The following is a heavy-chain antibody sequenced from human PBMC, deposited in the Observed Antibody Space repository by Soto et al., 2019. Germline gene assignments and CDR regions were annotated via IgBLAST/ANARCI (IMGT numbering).Heavy chain of an antibody. V-gene: IGHV3-23*01. D-gene: IGHD3-22*01. J-gene: IGHJ1*01. CDR2: ISGSGGST. Sequence: EVQLLESGGGLVQPGGSLRLSCAASGFTFSSYAMSWVRQAPGKGLEWVSAISGSGGSTYYADSVKGRFTISRDNSKNPLYLQMNSLRAEHTAVYYCARGSGYYFFEYFQHWGQGTLVTVSS. CDR3: ARGSGYYFFEYFQH. CDR1: GFTFSSYA.